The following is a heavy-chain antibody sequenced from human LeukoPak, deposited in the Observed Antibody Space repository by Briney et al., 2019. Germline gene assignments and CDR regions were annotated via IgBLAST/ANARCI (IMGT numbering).Heavy chain of an antibody. J-gene: IGHJ5*02. D-gene: IGHD4-17*01. Sequence: ASVKVSCKASGYTFTGYYIHWVRQAPGQGLEWMGWINPNSGATNSAQKFQGRVTMTRDTSISAAYMELSRLTSDDTALYYCASESETGATVNTYWFDPWGQGTLVTVSS. V-gene: IGHV1-2*02. CDR1: GYTFTGYY. CDR3: ASESETGATVNTYWFDP. CDR2: INPNSGAT.